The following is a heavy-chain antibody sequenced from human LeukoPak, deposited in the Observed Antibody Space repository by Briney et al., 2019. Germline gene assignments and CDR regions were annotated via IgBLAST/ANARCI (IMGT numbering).Heavy chain of an antibody. Sequence: ASVKVSCKASGYTFTGYYMHWVRQAPGQGLEWMGRINPNSGGTNYAQKFQGRVTMTRDTSISTAYMELSRLRSDDMAVYYCARGGRTYYYDSSGISGGWFDPWGQGTLATVSS. J-gene: IGHJ5*02. CDR3: ARGGRTYYYDSSGISGGWFDP. CDR1: GYTFTGYY. D-gene: IGHD3-22*01. CDR2: INPNSGGT. V-gene: IGHV1-2*06.